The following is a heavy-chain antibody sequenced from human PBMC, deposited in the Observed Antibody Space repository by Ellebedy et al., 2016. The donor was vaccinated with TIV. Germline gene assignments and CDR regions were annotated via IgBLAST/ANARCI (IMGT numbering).Heavy chain of an antibody. CDR3: ATDGSYGDYRSPTHAFEI. CDR1: EFTLTNYW. CDR2: INEDGTKK. D-gene: IGHD4-17*01. Sequence: GGSLRLSCTASEFTLTNYWMTWVRQAPGKGLEWVANINEDGTKKHYVDSVKGRFTISRDNAGNSLYLQMNSLGAEDTAVYYCATDGSYGDYRSPTHAFEIWGQGTMVTVSS. J-gene: IGHJ3*02. V-gene: IGHV3-7*01.